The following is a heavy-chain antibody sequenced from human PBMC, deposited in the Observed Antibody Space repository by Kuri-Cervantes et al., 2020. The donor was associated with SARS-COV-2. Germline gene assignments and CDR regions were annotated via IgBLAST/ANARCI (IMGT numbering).Heavy chain of an antibody. J-gene: IGHJ5*02. CDR3: ASAGYCVVRSFDP. CDR1: GFTFSSYS. Sequence: GESLKISCAASGFTFSSYSMNWVRQAPGKGLEWVSSISSSSSYIYYADSVKGRFTISRDNAKNSLYLQMNSLRAEDTAVYYCASAGYCVVRSFDPWGQGTLVTVSS. CDR2: ISSSSSYI. V-gene: IGHV3-21*01. D-gene: IGHD2-2*01.